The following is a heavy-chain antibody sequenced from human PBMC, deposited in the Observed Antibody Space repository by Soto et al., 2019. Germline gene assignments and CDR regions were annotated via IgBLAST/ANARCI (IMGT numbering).Heavy chain of an antibody. J-gene: IGHJ4*02. V-gene: IGHV3-64*01. CDR3: ARGARGAVAGTYSFDY. Sequence: EVQLVESGGGLVQPGGSLRLSCAASGFTFSSYAMYWVRQAPGKGLEYVSAISSNGGSTSYANFVKGRFTSPRDNSKNTLYLQMGSLRAEDMAVYYCARGARGAVAGTYSFDYWGQGTLVTVSS. CDR1: GFTFSSYA. D-gene: IGHD6-19*01. CDR2: ISSNGGST.